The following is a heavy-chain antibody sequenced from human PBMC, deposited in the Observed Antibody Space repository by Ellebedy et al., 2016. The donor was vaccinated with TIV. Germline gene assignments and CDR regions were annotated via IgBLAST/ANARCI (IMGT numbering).Heavy chain of an antibody. CDR3: ASHLTTMVRGVQYFQH. Sequence: GESLKISCAASGFTVSSNYMSWVRQAPGKGLEWVSVIYSSGTTYYADSVKGRFTISRDNFKSTLYLQMNSLRAEDTAVYYCASHLTTMVRGVQYFQHWGQGTLVIVSS. V-gene: IGHV3-66*04. CDR2: IYSSGTT. J-gene: IGHJ1*01. CDR1: GFTVSSNY. D-gene: IGHD3-10*01.